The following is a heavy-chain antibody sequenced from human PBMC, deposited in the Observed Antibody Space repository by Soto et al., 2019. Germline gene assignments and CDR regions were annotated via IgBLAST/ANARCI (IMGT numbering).Heavy chain of an antibody. J-gene: IGHJ5*01. CDR3: ATVAMLYGVSKLGGWVDS. Sequence: LRLSCAASGFTFSNYAMSWVRQAPGKGLEWVSTVSGRGTSTYYADSVKGRFTISRDDFTNTLFLQMSSLRAEDTAVYYCATVAMLYGVSKLGGWVDSWGQGTPVTVSS. CDR2: VSGRGTST. CDR1: GFTFSNYA. V-gene: IGHV3-23*01. D-gene: IGHD2-8*01.